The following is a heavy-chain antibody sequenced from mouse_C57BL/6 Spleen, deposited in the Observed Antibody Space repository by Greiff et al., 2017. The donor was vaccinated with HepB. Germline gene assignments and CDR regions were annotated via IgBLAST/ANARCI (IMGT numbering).Heavy chain of an antibody. CDR2: ISSGGSYT. CDR1: GFTFSSYG. J-gene: IGHJ3*01. Sequence: EVQLQESGGDLVKPGGSLKLSCAASGFTFSSYGMSWVRQTPDKRLEWVATISSGGSYTYYPDSVKGRFTISRDNAKNTLYLQMSSLKSEDTAMYYCARNYYSKGFAYWGQGTLVTVSA. D-gene: IGHD2-5*01. CDR3: ARNYYSKGFAY. V-gene: IGHV5-6*01.